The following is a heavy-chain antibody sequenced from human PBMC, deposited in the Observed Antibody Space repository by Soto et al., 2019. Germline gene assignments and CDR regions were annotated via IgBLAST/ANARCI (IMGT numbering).Heavy chain of an antibody. D-gene: IGHD3-22*01. CDR2: VYSTGST. V-gene: IGHV4-4*07. CDR3: ARDEYYDSNNWFDH. J-gene: IGHJ5*02. CDR1: GGAITAYY. Sequence: TETLSLTCTVSGGAITAYYWSWIRQPVGEGLQWIGRVYSTGSTNYNPSLRSRVTMSVDTSQNQFFLRLSSVTAADTAVYYCARDEYYDSNNWFDHWGQGILVTVSS.